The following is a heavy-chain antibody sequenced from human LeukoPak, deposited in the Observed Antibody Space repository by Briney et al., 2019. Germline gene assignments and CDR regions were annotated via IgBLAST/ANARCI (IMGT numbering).Heavy chain of an antibody. Sequence: GGSLRLSCAASGFTFSSYAMSWVRQAPGKGLEWVSAISGSGGSTYYADSVKGRFTISGDNSKNTLYLQMNSLRAEDTAVYYCAATKKGAAGTRYWGQGTLVTVSS. CDR1: GFTFSSYA. CDR2: ISGSGGST. CDR3: AATKKGAAGTRY. J-gene: IGHJ4*02. V-gene: IGHV3-23*01. D-gene: IGHD6-13*01.